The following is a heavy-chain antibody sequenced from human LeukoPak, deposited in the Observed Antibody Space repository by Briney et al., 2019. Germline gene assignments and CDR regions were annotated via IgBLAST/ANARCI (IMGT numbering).Heavy chain of an antibody. CDR3: ARIERITMVRGRPARGGFCDY. V-gene: IGHV1-8*01. CDR1: GDTFTSYD. Sequence: PEASVKVSCKASGDTFTSYDINWGRQATGQGLEWMGWMNPNSGNTGYAQKFQGRVTMTRNTSMSTAYMGLSSLRSEDTAVYYCARIERITMVRGRPARGGFCDYWGQGPLVTVSS. J-gene: IGHJ4*02. CDR2: MNPNSGNT. D-gene: IGHD3-10*01.